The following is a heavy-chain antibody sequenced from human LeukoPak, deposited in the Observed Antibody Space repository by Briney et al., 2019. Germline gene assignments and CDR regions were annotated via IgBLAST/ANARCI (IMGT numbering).Heavy chain of an antibody. J-gene: IGHJ4*02. V-gene: IGHV3-23*01. CDR1: GFTFSSYA. CDR3: ANATGNLGN. CDR2: ISNNDGTT. Sequence: GGSLRLSCAASGFTFSSYAMSWVRQAPGKGLEWVSTISNNDGTTYYADSVKGRFTISRDNSKNTLYLQIYTLTAEDTARYYCANATGNLGNWGLGTQVTVSS. D-gene: IGHD1-1*01.